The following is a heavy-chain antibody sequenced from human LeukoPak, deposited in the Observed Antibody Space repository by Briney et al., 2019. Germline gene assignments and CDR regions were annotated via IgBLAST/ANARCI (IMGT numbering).Heavy chain of an antibody. CDR1: GFTFSSYG. D-gene: IGHD6-19*01. CDR3: AKDGGGWTGFDY. CDR2: ISYDGSNK. J-gene: IGHJ4*02. Sequence: PGGSLRLSCAASGFTFSSYGMHWVRQAPGKGLEWVAVISYDGSNKYYADSVKGRFTISRDNSKNTLYLQMNSLRAEDTAVYYCAKDGGGWTGFDYWGQGTLVTVSS. V-gene: IGHV3-30*18.